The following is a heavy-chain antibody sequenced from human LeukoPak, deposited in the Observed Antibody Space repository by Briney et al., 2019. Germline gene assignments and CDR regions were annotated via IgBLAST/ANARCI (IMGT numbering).Heavy chain of an antibody. CDR2: IYYSGRT. V-gene: IGHV4-59*01. Sequence: KPSETLSLTCTVYGRSISSNYWGSIRQPPGKGLELNGYIYYSGRTNTNPSLKSRVTISEDTSKKHYSLKLTSVTAADTAVYYCAGDTANFDYWGRGGLVT. D-gene: IGHD5-18*01. CDR3: AGDTANFDY. CDR1: GRSISSNY. J-gene: IGHJ4*02.